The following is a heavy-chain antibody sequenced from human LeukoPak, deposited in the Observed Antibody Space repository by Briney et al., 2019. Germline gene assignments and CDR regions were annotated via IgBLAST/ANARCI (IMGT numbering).Heavy chain of an antibody. J-gene: IGHJ4*02. CDR2: ISAYNGNT. V-gene: IGHV1-18*01. CDR3: ATPSWNDGTFDY. CDR1: GYTFTSYG. D-gene: IGHD1-1*01. Sequence: GASVKVSCKASGYTFTSYGISWVRQAPGQGLEWMGWISAYNGNTNYAQKLQGRVTMTTDTSTSTAYMELRSLRSEDTAVYYCATPSWNDGTFDYWGQGTLVTVSS.